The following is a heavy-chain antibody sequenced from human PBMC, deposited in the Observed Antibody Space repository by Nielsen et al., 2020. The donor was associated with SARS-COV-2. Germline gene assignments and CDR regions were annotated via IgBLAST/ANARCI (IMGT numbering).Heavy chain of an antibody. CDR1: GYTFTSYG. CDR2: ISAYNGNT. J-gene: IGHJ4*02. CDR3: ARIRTWIQLWTTGY. Sequence: ASVKVSCKASGYTFTSYGISWVRQAPGQGLEWMGWISAYNGNTNYAQKLQGRVTMTTDTSTSTAYMELSSLRSEDTAVYYCARIRTWIQLWTTGYWGQGTLVTVSS. V-gene: IGHV1-18*04. D-gene: IGHD5-18*01.